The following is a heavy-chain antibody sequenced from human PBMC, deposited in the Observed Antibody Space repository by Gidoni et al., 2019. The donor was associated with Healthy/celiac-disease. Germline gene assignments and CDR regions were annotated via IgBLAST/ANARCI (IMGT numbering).Heavy chain of an antibody. V-gene: IGHV1-3*01. Sequence: QVQLVQSGAAVKKPGASVKVSCKASGYTFTSYAMNWVRQAPGQRLEWMGWINAGNGNTKYSQKFQGRVTITRDTSASTAYMELSSLRSEDTAVYYCARDHMVRGNAPLLDWFDPWGQGTLVTVSS. CDR2: INAGNGNT. CDR3: ARDHMVRGNAPLLDWFDP. CDR1: GYTFTSYA. D-gene: IGHD3-10*01. J-gene: IGHJ5*02.